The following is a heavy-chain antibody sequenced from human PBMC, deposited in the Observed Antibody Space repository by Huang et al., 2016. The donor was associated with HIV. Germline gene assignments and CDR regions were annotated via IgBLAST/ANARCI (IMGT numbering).Heavy chain of an antibody. CDR1: GGTFSSYA. CDR3: ARVESRRYYDSSGYYY. Sequence: QVQLVQSGAEVKKPGSSVKVSCKASGGTFSSYAIRWVRQAPGQGLEWMGGIIPIFGTANYAQKFQGRVTITADESTSTAYMELSSPRSEDTAVYYCARVESRRYYDSSGYYYWGQGTLVTVSS. CDR2: IIPIFGTA. J-gene: IGHJ4*02. V-gene: IGHV1-69*01. D-gene: IGHD3-22*01.